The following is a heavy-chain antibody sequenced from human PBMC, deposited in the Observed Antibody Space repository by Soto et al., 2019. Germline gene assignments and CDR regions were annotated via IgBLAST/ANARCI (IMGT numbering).Heavy chain of an antibody. Sequence: ETLSLTCTVSGGSISSYYWSWIRQPPGKGLEWIGYIYYSGSTNYNPSLKSRVTISVDTPKNQFSLKLSSVTAADTAVYYCASSGNYYYYYGMDVWGQGTTVTVSS. CDR2: IYYSGST. J-gene: IGHJ6*02. V-gene: IGHV4-59*01. CDR1: GGSISSYY. CDR3: ASSGNYYYYYGMDV. D-gene: IGHD6-19*01.